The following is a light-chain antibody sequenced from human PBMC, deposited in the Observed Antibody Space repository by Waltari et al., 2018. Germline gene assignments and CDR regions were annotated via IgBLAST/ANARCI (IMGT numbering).Light chain of an antibody. V-gene: IGKV2D-29*01. CDR2: RVS. J-gene: IGKJ4*01. CDR1: QSLLHSNGNTY. Sequence: DIVMTQTPLSLPVTPGEPASISYRSSQSLLHSNGNTYLYWYLQKPGQPPRLLIYRVSNRFSGVPDRFSGSGSGTDFTLKLRRVEAEDVGVYYFLQPLLTPPTFGGGTKVEIQ. CDR3: LQPLLTPPT.